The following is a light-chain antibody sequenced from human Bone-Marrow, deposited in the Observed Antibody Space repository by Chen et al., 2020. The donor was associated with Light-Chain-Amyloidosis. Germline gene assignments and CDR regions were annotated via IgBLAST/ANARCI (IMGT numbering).Light chain of an antibody. CDR2: DDS. CDR3: QVWDRSSDRPV. Sequence: SYVLTQPSSVSVAPGQTATIACGGNNIGTTSVHWYQQTPVQAPLLVVYDDSDRPSCIPERLSGSNSGNTATRSISRVEAGDEADYYCQVWDRSSDRPVFGGGTKLTVL. J-gene: IGLJ3*02. CDR1: NIGTTS. V-gene: IGLV3-21*02.